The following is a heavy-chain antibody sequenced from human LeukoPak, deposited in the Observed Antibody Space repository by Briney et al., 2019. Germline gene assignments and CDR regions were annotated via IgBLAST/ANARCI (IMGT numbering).Heavy chain of an antibody. V-gene: IGHV1-2*06. CDR1: GGTFSSYA. CDR2: INPNSGGT. CDR3: ARVLSESYPNDY. J-gene: IGHJ4*02. Sequence: ASVKVSCKASGGTFSSYAISWVRQAPGQGLEWMGRINPNSGGTNYAQKFQGRVTMTWDTSITTAYLELSRLRSDDTAVYYCARVLSESYPNDYWGQGTLVTVSS. D-gene: IGHD1-26*01.